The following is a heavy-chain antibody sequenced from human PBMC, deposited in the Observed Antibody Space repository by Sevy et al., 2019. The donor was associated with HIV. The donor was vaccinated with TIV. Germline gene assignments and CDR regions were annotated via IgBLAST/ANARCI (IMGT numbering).Heavy chain of an antibody. CDR1: GFNVNSNY. V-gene: IGHV3-53*01. Sequence: GGSLRLSCAASGFNVNSNYMSWVRQAPGKGLEWVSVIYSGGSTYYANSVKGRFTISRDSSENTVYLQMNSLRAEDTAVYYCARGEWLAILFDYWGQGTLVTVSS. J-gene: IGHJ4*02. D-gene: IGHD6-19*01. CDR3: ARGEWLAILFDY. CDR2: IYSGGST.